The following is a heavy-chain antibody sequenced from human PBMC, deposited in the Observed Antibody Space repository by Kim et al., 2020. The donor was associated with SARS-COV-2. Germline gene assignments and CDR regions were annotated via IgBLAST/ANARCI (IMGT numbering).Heavy chain of an antibody. CDR2: IYPSDSDV. CDR1: GYSFTHYW. V-gene: IGHV5-51*01. D-gene: IGHD3-9*01. J-gene: IGHJ3*01. Sequence: GESLKISCKASGYSFTHYWIAWVRQMPGKGLEWMGIIYPSDSDVRYSPSFRGPVTISADNSINTAYLHWNSVKASDTAIYFCARLIYFDSTYYSPLPGAFDLWGQGTMVIVSS. CDR3: ARLIYFDSTYYSPLPGAFDL.